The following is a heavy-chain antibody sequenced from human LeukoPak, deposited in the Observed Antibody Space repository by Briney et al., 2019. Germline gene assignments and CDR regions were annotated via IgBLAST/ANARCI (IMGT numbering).Heavy chain of an antibody. CDR3: ARDPRIAAAGFTYNWFDP. Sequence: GGSLRLSCAASGFTFSSYGMHWVRQAPGKGLEWVAVIWYDGSNKYYADSVKGRFTISRDNSKNTLYLQMNSLRAEDTAVYYCARDPRIAAAGFTYNWFDPWGQGTLVTVSS. V-gene: IGHV3-33*01. J-gene: IGHJ5*02. CDR1: GFTFSSYG. D-gene: IGHD6-13*01. CDR2: IWYDGSNK.